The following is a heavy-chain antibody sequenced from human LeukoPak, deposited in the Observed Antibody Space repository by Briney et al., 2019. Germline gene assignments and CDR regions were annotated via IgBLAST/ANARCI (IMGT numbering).Heavy chain of an antibody. D-gene: IGHD1-26*01. Sequence: SETLSLTCTVSGGSISSGSYYWSWIRQPAGKGLEWIGRIYTSGSTNYNPSLKSRVTISVDTSKNQFSLELSSVTAADTAVYYCARDPLLDGEWEPIDAFDIWGQGTMVTVSS. CDR2: IYTSGST. CDR3: ARDPLLDGEWEPIDAFDI. CDR1: GGSISSGSYY. V-gene: IGHV4-61*02. J-gene: IGHJ3*02.